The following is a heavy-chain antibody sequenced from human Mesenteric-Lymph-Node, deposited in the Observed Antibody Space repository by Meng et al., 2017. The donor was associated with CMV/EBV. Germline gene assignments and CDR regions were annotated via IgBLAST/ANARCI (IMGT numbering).Heavy chain of an antibody. CDR2: IYYPRST. Sequence: CTVSCGSISSGGYYWNWIRQHPGKGLEWIGYIYYPRSTSYNPSLKSRLTMSVDTSKNQFSLELNSVTAADTAVYYCARDRGGYGNFDYWGQGTLVTVSS. V-gene: IGHV4-31*03. CDR1: CGSISSGGYY. CDR3: ARDRGGYGNFDY. D-gene: IGHD3-10*01. J-gene: IGHJ4*02.